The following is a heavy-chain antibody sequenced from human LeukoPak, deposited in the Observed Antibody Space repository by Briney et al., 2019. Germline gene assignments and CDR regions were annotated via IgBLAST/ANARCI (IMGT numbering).Heavy chain of an antibody. V-gene: IGHV3-7*05. CDR1: GFTFLNYW. D-gene: IGHD2/OR15-2a*01. CDR2: IKQDGSEK. CDR3: ARRNWFDP. Sequence: GGSLRLSCAASGFTFLNYWMTWVRQAPGKGLEWVANIKQDGSEKYYVDSVKGRFPISRDDAKSSLYLQMNSLRAEDTAVYYCARRNWFDPWGQGTLVIVSS. J-gene: IGHJ5*02.